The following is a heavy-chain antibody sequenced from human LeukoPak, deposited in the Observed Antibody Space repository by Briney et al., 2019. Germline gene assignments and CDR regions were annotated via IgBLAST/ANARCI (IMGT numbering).Heavy chain of an antibody. J-gene: IGHJ4*02. V-gene: IGHV1-18*01. CDR1: GYTFSVYS. CDR3: ARAGYSYGYLGYFDY. Sequence: ASVKVSCKDSGYTFSVYSIAWVRQAPGQGLEWMGWISAYNGNTNYAQKLQGRVTMTTDTSTSTAYMELRSLRSDDTAVYYCARAGYSYGYLGYFDYWGQGTLVTVSS. CDR2: ISAYNGNT. D-gene: IGHD5-18*01.